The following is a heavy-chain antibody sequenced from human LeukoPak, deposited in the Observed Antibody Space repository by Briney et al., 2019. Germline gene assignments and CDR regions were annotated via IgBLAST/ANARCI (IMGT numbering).Heavy chain of an antibody. Sequence: GESLKISCKVSGYSVTSYWIAWVRQMPGKGLEWMGITYPGDSKTRYSPSFQGQVTISADKSISSAYLQWSSLKASDTAMYYCVRSPACSSGTCYPNWFDPWGQGTLVTVSS. J-gene: IGHJ5*02. CDR1: GYSVTSYW. D-gene: IGHD2-15*01. V-gene: IGHV5-51*01. CDR2: TYPGDSKT. CDR3: VRSPACSSGTCYPNWFDP.